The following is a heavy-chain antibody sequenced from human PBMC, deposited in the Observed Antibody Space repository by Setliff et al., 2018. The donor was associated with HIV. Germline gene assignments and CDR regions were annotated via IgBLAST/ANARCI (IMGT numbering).Heavy chain of an antibody. CDR1: GYSLTSYS. CDR3: TRDHTPPPNYDFWSGQLDLRNIFYYMDV. CDR2: INCNAGNP. J-gene: IGHJ6*03. D-gene: IGHD3-3*01. V-gene: IGHV7-4-1*01. Sequence: ASVKVSCKASGYSLTSYSINWVRQAPGQGLEWMGCINCNAGNPTYAHGFTGRFVFSVDTPVSTAYLQILSLKAEDTAVYYCTRDHTPPPNYDFWSGQLDLRNIFYYMDVWGTGSPVTVSS.